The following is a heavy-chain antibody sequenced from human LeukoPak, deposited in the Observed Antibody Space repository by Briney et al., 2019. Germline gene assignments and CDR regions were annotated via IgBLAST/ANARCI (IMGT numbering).Heavy chain of an antibody. D-gene: IGHD5-12*01. J-gene: IGHJ4*02. CDR1: GFTFSSYA. V-gene: IGHV3-30*03. CDR2: ISYDGSYK. Sequence: PGRSLRLSCEVSGFTFSSYAMHWVRQAPGKGLEWVAVISYDGSYKYYADSVKGRFTISRDNSKNTLYLQMNSLRAEDTAVYYCARVLYVVSGYADDYWGQGTLVTVSS. CDR3: ARVLYVVSGYADDY.